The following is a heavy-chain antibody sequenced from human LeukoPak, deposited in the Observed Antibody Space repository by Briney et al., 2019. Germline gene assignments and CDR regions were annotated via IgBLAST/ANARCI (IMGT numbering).Heavy chain of an antibody. Sequence: ASVKVSCKASGYTFTTFAINWVRQAPGQGLEWMGWIDTSTGNPTYAQGFTEQFVFSLDASVSTAYLQISSLKAEDTAAYYCARDNYGAEEGIGSSLVWLDPWGQGTLVTVSS. V-gene: IGHV7-4-1*02. CDR3: ARDNYGAEEGIGSSLVWLDP. D-gene: IGHD6-19*01. CDR2: IDTSTGNP. J-gene: IGHJ5*02. CDR1: GYTFTTFA.